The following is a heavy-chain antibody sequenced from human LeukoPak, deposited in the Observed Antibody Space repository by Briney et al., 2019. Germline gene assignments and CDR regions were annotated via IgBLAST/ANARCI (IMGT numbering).Heavy chain of an antibody. CDR1: GFTFSSYG. J-gene: IGHJ3*02. V-gene: IGHV3-30*02. CDR2: IRYDGSNK. Sequence: PGGSLRPSCAASGFTFSSYGMHWVRQAPGKGLEWVAFIRYDGSNKYYADSVKGRFTISRDNSKNTLYLQMNSLRAEDTAVYYCAKLYSEPNYYDSSGYFAFDIWGQGTMVTVSS. CDR3: AKLYSEPNYYDSSGYFAFDI. D-gene: IGHD3-22*01.